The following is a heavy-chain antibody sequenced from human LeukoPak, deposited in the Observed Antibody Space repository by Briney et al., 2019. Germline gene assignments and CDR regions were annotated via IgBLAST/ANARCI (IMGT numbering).Heavy chain of an antibody. CDR2: ISGSGGST. CDR1: GFTFSSYA. D-gene: IGHD3-9*01. J-gene: IGHJ4*02. V-gene: IGHV3-23*01. Sequence: PGGSLRLSCAASGFTFSSYAMSWVRQAPGKGLEWVSAISGSGGSTYYADSVKGRFTISRNNSKNTLYLQMNSLRAEDTAVYYCAKDTPYYDILTGTMYWGQGTLVTVSS. CDR3: AKDTPYYDILTGTMY.